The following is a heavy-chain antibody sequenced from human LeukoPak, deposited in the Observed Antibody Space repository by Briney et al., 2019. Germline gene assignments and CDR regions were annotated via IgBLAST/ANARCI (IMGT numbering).Heavy chain of an antibody. J-gene: IGHJ4*02. CDR1: GYTFTGYY. D-gene: IGHD2-2*01. CDR2: INPNSGGT. V-gene: IGHV1-2*02. CDR3: ARGGVVVPAACDY. Sequence: ASVKVSFKASGYTFTGYYMHWVRQAPGQGLEWMGWINPNSGGTNYAQKFQGRVTMTRDTSISTAYMELSRLRSDDTAVYYCARGGVVVPAACDYWGQGTLVTVSS.